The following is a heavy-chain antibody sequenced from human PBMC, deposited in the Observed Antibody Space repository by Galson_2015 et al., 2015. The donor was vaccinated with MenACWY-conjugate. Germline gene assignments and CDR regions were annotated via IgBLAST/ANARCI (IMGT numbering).Heavy chain of an antibody. Sequence: SVKVSCKASGYSFTSYVMHWVRQAPGQGLEWMGWIKAGNGNTKYSQKFQGRVTITRDTSESIAYMELSGLRSEDTAVYYCASAVTMPDSCDYWGQGTLVTVSS. D-gene: IGHD1/OR15-1a*01. J-gene: IGHJ4*02. CDR2: IKAGNGNT. CDR3: ASAVTMPDSCDY. V-gene: IGHV1-3*01. CDR1: GYSFTSYV.